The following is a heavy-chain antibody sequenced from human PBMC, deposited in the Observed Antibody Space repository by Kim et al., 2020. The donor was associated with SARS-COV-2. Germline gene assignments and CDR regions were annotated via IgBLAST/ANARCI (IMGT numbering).Heavy chain of an antibody. J-gene: IGHJ4*01. CDR1: GFTFSGAW. CDR3: STAGHYDSSGYYSDY. CDR2: IATKTDGGTT. Sequence: GGSLRLSCAASGFTFSGAWMSWVRRAPGKGLEWVGRIATKTDGGTTDYAAPVKGRFTISRDDSTATLSLQMNSLKTEDTAVYYCSTAGHYDSSGYYSDY. V-gene: IGHV3-15*04. D-gene: IGHD3-22*01.